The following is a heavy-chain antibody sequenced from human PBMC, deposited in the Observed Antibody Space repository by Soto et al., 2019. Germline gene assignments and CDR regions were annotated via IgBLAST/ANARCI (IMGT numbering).Heavy chain of an antibody. J-gene: IGHJ4*02. CDR3: ARESEDLTSNFDY. CDR1: FFTFPRYS. CDR2: ISSTTNYI. Sequence: GGSLRLSCAASFFTFPRYSMNWVRQVPGKGLEWVSSISSTTNYIYYADSMKGRFTVSRDNAKNSVYLEMNSLSAEDTAVYYCARESEDLTSNFDYWGQGTLVTVSS. V-gene: IGHV3-21*01.